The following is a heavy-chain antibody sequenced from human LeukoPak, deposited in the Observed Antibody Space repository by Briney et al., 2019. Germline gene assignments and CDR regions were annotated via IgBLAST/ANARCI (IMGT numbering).Heavy chain of an antibody. Sequence: PGGSLRLSCAASGFTFSGYWMSWVRQTPEKGLEWVANIKQDGYEKYYVDSVKGRFTISRDNAKNSLYLQMNSLRADDTAIYCCARDKVVGPTTLDYWGQGTLVTVSS. CDR3: ARDKVVGPTTLDY. D-gene: IGHD1-26*01. V-gene: IGHV3-7*01. CDR1: GFTFSGYW. J-gene: IGHJ4*02. CDR2: IKQDGYEK.